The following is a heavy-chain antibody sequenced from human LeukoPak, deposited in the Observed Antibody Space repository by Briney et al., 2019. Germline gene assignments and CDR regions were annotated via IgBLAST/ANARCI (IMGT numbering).Heavy chain of an antibody. J-gene: IGHJ6*02. Sequence: PGRSLRLSCAASGFTFDDYAMHWVRQAPGKGLEWVSGISWNSGNIGYADPVKGRFTISRDNAKNSLYLQMNSLRAEDTALYYCAKIAATGYSYYGMDVWGQGTTVTVSS. CDR2: ISWNSGNI. D-gene: IGHD6-13*01. V-gene: IGHV3-9*01. CDR3: AKIAATGYSYYGMDV. CDR1: GFTFDDYA.